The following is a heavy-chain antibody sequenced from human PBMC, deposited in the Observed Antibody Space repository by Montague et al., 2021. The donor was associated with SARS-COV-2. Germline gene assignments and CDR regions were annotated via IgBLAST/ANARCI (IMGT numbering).Heavy chain of an antibody. V-gene: IGHV4-61*02. Sequence: SLSLTCTVSGASVTTGHYYWSWIRQPAGKGLEWIGRVYPSGNTNYNPSLRSRVSISVDMSKNQISLKLSSVTAADTAVYYCARVRGAALYFGEVGYYGMLDWGQGTTVTVSS. CDR3: ARVRGAALYFGEVGYYGMLD. D-gene: IGHD3-10*01. CDR1: GASVTTGHYY. CDR2: VYPSGNT. J-gene: IGHJ6*02.